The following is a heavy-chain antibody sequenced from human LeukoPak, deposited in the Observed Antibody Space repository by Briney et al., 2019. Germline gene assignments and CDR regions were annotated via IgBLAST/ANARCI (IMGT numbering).Heavy chain of an antibody. J-gene: IGHJ4*02. Sequence: ASVKVSCKASGYTFTSYGISWVRQAPGQGLEWMGWISAYNGNTNYAQKLHGRVTMTTDTSTITAYMELKSLISDDTAVYYCARLFRGAPDYWGQGTLVTVSS. V-gene: IGHV1-18*01. CDR3: ARLFRGAPDY. CDR1: GYTFTSYG. CDR2: ISAYNGNT. D-gene: IGHD3-10*01.